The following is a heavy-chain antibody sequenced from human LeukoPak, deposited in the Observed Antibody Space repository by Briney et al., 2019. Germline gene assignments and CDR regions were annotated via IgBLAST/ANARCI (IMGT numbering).Heavy chain of an antibody. Sequence: GGSLRLSCAASGFTFSSSAMSWVRQAPGRGLEWVSSITAIDGRTYYADSVRGRFTISRDNSKNTVYLQLNSLRAGDTAIYYCTKDRRGPAAGTWYFDSWGQGTLVTVSS. D-gene: IGHD6-13*01. CDR2: ITAIDGRT. V-gene: IGHV3-23*01. J-gene: IGHJ4*02. CDR1: GFTFSSSA. CDR3: TKDRRGPAAGTWYFDS.